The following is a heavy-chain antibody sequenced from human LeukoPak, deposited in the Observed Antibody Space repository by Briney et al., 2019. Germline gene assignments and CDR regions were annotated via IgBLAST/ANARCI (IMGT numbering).Heavy chain of an antibody. CDR3: AKGYFGSGKFFDP. CDR1: GFSFNSYS. CDR2: IHGAGDVT. V-gene: IGHV3-23*01. J-gene: IGHJ5*02. Sequence: ARSRRLSCAASGFSFNSYSMSWVRHPPGSGLEWVSTIHGAGDVTDYADSVKGRFTISRDNPKNTLYLQMNSLTAEDTAVYYCAKGYFGSGKFFDPWGQGTLVTVSS. D-gene: IGHD3-10*01.